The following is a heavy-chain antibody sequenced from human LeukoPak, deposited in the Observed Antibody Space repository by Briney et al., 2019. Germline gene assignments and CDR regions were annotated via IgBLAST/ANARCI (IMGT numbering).Heavy chain of an antibody. CDR2: IYSGGST. CDR1: GFTFSDYY. V-gene: IGHV3-53*01. CDR3: ARDGSSSWSTDRYYYYYGMDV. D-gene: IGHD6-13*01. Sequence: GGSLRLSCAASGFTFSDYYMSWIRQAPGKGLEWVSVIYSGGSTYYADSVKGRFTISRDNSKNTLYLQMNSLRAEDTAVYYCARDGSSSWSTDRYYYYYGMDVWGQGTTVTVSS. J-gene: IGHJ6*02.